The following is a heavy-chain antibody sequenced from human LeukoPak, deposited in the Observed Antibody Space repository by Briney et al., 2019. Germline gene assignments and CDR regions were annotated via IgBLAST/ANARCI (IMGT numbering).Heavy chain of an antibody. D-gene: IGHD3-10*01. CDR3: AKDLRNLWFGGRQNDY. Sequence: PGGSLRLSCAASGFTFSSYAMSWVRQAPGKGLEWVSAISGSGGSTYYADSVKGRFTISRDNSKNTLYLQMNSLRAEDTAVYYCAKDLRNLWFGGRQNDYWGQGTLVTASS. V-gene: IGHV3-23*01. CDR2: ISGSGGST. CDR1: GFTFSSYA. J-gene: IGHJ4*02.